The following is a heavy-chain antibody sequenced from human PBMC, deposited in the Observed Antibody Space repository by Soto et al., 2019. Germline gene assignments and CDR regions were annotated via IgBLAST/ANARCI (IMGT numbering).Heavy chain of an antibody. CDR1: GFTFSSYA. CDR2: ISGSGGST. D-gene: IGHD3-3*01. Sequence: GGSLRLSCAASGFTFSSYAMSWVRQAPGKGLEWVSAISGSGGSTYYADSVKGRFTISRDNSKNTLYLQMNSLRAEDTAVYYCAKLGYYDFWSGYYGAKGYYYYMDVWGKGTTVTVSS. V-gene: IGHV3-23*01. CDR3: AKLGYYDFWSGYYGAKGYYYYMDV. J-gene: IGHJ6*03.